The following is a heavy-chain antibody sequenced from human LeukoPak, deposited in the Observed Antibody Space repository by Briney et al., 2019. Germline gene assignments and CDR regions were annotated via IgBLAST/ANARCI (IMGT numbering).Heavy chain of an antibody. Sequence: PSETLSLTCTVSGGSISSYYWSWIRQPPGKGLEWIGYIYYSGSTNYNPSLKSRVTISVDTSKNQFSLKLSSVTAADTAVYYCARSLSTGTRRYYYGTDVWGQGTTVTVSS. J-gene: IGHJ6*02. D-gene: IGHD1-7*01. CDR2: IYYSGST. CDR1: GGSISSYY. V-gene: IGHV4-59*01. CDR3: ARSLSTGTRRYYYGTDV.